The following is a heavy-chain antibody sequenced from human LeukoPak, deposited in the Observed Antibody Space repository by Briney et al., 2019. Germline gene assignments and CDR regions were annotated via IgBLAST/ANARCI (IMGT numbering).Heavy chain of an antibody. V-gene: IGHV1-69*13. D-gene: IGHD6-6*01. CDR3: ARLQRSSLDPDYYYMDV. J-gene: IGHJ6*03. CDR1: GGNFKIYA. Sequence: GASVKVSCKASGGNFKIYAVSWVRQVPGQGLEWMGGIIPAFNSPNYAQKLQGRVTFTADEPTSTVYMELSSLRSEDTAVYYCARLQRSSLDPDYYYMDVWGNGTTVIVSS. CDR2: IIPAFNSP.